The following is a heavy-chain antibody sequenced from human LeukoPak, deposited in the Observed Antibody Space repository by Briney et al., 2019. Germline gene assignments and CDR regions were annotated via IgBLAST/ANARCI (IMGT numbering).Heavy chain of an antibody. CDR3: AKSIAVAGFGGGRIFDY. CDR2: VRYDSSNK. Sequence: GGSLRLSCAASGFTFSGYGMHWVRQAPGKGLEWVAFVRYDSSNKYYADSVKGRFTVSRDNSRIALYLQMNSLRAEDTAVYYCAKSIAVAGFGGGRIFDYWGQGTLVTVSS. J-gene: IGHJ4*02. CDR1: GFTFSGYG. V-gene: IGHV3-30*02. D-gene: IGHD6-19*01.